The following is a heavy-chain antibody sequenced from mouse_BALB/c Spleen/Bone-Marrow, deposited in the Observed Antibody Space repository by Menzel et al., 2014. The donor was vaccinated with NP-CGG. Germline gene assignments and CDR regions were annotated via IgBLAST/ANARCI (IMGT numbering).Heavy chain of an antibody. Sequence: VKLMESGAELVKPGASVKLSCKASGYTFTSFYMYWVKQRPGQGLEWIGGINPSNGGTNFNEKLKSKATLTLDKSSSTAYMQLGSLTSEDSAVYYCTRGSYGSSQYYFDYWGQGTTLTVSS. CDR1: GYTFTSFY. CDR3: TRGSYGSSQYYFDY. V-gene: IGHV1S81*02. D-gene: IGHD1-1*01. CDR2: INPSNGGT. J-gene: IGHJ2*01.